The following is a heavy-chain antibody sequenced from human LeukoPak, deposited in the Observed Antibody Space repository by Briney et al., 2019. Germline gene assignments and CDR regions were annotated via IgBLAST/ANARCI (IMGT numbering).Heavy chain of an antibody. J-gene: IGHJ3*02. D-gene: IGHD3-16*01. V-gene: IGHV3-49*04. CDR1: RFSFGDYA. CDR2: IRSKAYGGTT. CDR3: TRAGFAGYDYRAFDI. Sequence: GGSLRLSCTASRFSFGDYAMSWVRQAPGKGLEWVAFIRSKAYGGTTEDAASVKGRFSISRDDSKSIAYLQMNSLKTEDTAVYYCTRAGFAGYDYRAFDIWGQGTMVIVSS.